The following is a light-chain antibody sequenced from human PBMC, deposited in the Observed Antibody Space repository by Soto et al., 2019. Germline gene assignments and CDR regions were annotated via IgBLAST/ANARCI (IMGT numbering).Light chain of an antibody. CDR1: SSDVGGYTF. Sequence: QSALTQPRSVSGSPGQSVTISCTGTSSDVGGYTFVSWYQLHPGKAPKLMIYDVNKRPSGVPDRFSGSRSANTASLTISGLQAEDEADYYCSSYAGSYNWVFGGGTKLTVL. V-gene: IGLV2-11*01. J-gene: IGLJ3*02. CDR2: DVN. CDR3: SSYAGSYNWV.